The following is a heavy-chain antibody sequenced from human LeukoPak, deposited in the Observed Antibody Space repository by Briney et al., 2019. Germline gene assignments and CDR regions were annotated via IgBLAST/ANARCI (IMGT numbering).Heavy chain of an antibody. Sequence: SETLPLTCTVSGGSISSYYWSWIRQPPGKGLEWIGYIYYSGSTNYNPSLKSRVTISVDTSKNQFSLKLSSVTAADTAVYYCAMGSNYGGRMGYFDYWGQGTLVTVSS. V-gene: IGHV4-59*01. CDR3: AMGSNYGGRMGYFDY. D-gene: IGHD4-11*01. J-gene: IGHJ4*02. CDR2: IYYSGST. CDR1: GGSISSYY.